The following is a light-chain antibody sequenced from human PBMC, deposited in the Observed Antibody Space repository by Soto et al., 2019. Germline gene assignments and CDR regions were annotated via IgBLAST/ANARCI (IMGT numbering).Light chain of an antibody. J-gene: IGLJ2*01. CDR1: SSNIGSNI. V-gene: IGLV1-44*01. Sequence: QSVLSQPPSASGTPGQTVTISCSGRSSNIGSNIVNWYQQLPGTAPKLLIYNNDHRPSGVADRFSGSKSGTSASLAISGLQSEDEADYYCSAWDASLSAILFGVGTKLTVL. CDR3: SAWDASLSAIL. CDR2: NND.